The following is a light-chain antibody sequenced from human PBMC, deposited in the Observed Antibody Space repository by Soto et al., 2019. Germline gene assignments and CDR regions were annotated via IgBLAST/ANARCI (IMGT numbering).Light chain of an antibody. CDR1: QSVSSN. CDR3: QQYNNWPQT. J-gene: IGKJ2*01. CDR2: GAS. Sequence: EIVMTQSPATLSVSPGERATLSCRASQSVSSNLAWYQQKPVQAPRLLIYGASTRATGIPARFSGSGSGTEFTITISSLQSEDFAVYYCQQYNNWPQTFGQGTKLEIK. V-gene: IGKV3-15*01.